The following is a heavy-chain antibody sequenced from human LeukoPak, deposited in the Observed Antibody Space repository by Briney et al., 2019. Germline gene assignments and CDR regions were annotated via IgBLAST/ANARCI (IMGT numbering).Heavy chain of an antibody. J-gene: IGHJ6*02. D-gene: IGHD6-19*01. CDR1: GGTFSSYA. V-gene: IGHV1-69*05. Sequence: SVKVSCKASGGTFSSYAISWVRQAPGQGLEWMGGIIPIFGTANYAQKFQGRVTMTRDTSTSTVYMELSSLRSEDTAVYYCARCELAVAGPYYYYGMDVWGQGTTVTVSS. CDR3: ARCELAVAGPYYYYGMDV. CDR2: IIPIFGTA.